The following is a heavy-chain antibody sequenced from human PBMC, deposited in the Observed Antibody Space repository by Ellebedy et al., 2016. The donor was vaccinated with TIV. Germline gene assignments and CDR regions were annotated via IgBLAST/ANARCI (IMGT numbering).Heavy chain of an antibody. J-gene: IGHJ6*02. CDR2: ISYDGSNK. Sequence: GESLKISCAASGFTFSSYGMHWVRQAPGKGLEWVAVISYDGSNKYYADSVKGRFTISRDNSKNTLYLQMNSLRAEDTAVYYCAKDRGARQYCYYGMDVWGQGTTVTVSS. D-gene: IGHD3-10*01. CDR1: GFTFSSYG. CDR3: AKDRGARQYCYYGMDV. V-gene: IGHV3-30*18.